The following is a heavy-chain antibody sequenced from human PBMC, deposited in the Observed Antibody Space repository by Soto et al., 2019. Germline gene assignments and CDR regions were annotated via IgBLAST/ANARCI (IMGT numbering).Heavy chain of an antibody. Sequence: QVQLVESGGGVVQPGTSLTLSCAASGFTFSNYAMHWVRQAPGKGLEWVAAMSFDGTRYYADSVKGRSTISRDSARNTLFLQTSGLRVDDTALYYCTRGRPLPSMNTGDEPLDIWGQGTMVTVSS. J-gene: IGHJ3*02. CDR3: TRGRPLPSMNTGDEPLDI. CDR2: MSFDGTR. CDR1: GFTFSNYA. D-gene: IGHD3-16*01. V-gene: IGHV3-30*03.